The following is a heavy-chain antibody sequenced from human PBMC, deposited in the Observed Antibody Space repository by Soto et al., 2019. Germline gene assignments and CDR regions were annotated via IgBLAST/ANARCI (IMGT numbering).Heavy chain of an antibody. CDR2: IYWDDDR. CDR1: GFSLSTSGMG. J-gene: IGHJ4*02. Sequence: QVTLKEAGPTLLKPTQTLTLTCTFSGFSLSTSGMGVGWIRQPPGKALEWLALIYWDDDRRHSPSLKSRLTITRDTSKNQGVLTMTNIAPVDTATYYCARRYYDIWTVLPDSFDSWGQGTLVTASS. V-gene: IGHV2-5*02. D-gene: IGHD3-9*01. CDR3: ARRYYDIWTVLPDSFDS.